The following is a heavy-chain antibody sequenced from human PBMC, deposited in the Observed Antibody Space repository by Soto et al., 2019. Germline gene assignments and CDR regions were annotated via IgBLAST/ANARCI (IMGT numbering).Heavy chain of an antibody. J-gene: IGHJ6*02. CDR2: ISYDGSNK. V-gene: IGHV3-30*18. CDR3: AKDPAAGTDYYGMDV. CDR1: GFTFSSYG. D-gene: IGHD6-13*01. Sequence: SLRLSCAASGFTFSSYGMHLARQAPGKGLEWVAVISYDGSNKYYADSVKGRFTISRDNSKNTLYLQMNSLRAEDTAVYYCAKDPAAGTDYYGMDVWGQGTTVTVSS.